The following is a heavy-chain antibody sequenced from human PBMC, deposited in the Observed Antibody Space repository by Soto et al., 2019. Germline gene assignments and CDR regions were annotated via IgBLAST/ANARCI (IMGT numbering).Heavy chain of an antibody. J-gene: IGHJ4*02. Sequence: QVQLVQSGAEMKKPGSSVKVSCQSSGGTFNTYAMNWVRQAPGQGPEWMGAISPMFGAANYAPKFQGRVTITADESTGTSYMKLSSWTSEDTALYFCAREVQVHTPAFVYWGQGTLVTVSS. D-gene: IGHD3-10*01. CDR1: GGTFNTYA. CDR2: ISPMFGAA. V-gene: IGHV1-69*19. CDR3: AREVQVHTPAFVY.